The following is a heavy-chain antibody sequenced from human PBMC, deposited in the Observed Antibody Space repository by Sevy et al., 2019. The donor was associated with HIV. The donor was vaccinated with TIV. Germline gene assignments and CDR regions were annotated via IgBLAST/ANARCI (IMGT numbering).Heavy chain of an antibody. CDR2: IKSKTDGWTT. J-gene: IGHJ4*02. CDR3: TTDANIRGVSALFDY. Sequence: GGSLRLSCAASGFTFSNAWMSWVRQAPGKGLEWVGRIKSKTDGWTTDYAAPVKGRFTISRDDSKNTLYLQMNSLKTEDTAIYYCTTDANIRGVSALFDYWGQGTLVTVSS. CDR1: GFTFSNAW. V-gene: IGHV3-15*01. D-gene: IGHD2-2*02.